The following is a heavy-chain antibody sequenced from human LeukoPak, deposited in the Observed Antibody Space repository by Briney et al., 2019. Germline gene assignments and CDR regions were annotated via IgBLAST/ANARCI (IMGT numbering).Heavy chain of an antibody. J-gene: IGHJ5*02. D-gene: IGHD3-10*01. CDR3: ARDDYFGSGSYREGGYNWLDP. CDR1: GFTFDDYG. CDR2: INWNGGST. V-gene: IGHV3-20*04. Sequence: PGGSLRLSCAASGFTFDDYGMSWVRQAPGKGLEWVSGINWNGGSTGYADSVKGRFTISRDNAKNSLYLQMNSLRAEDTAVYYCARDDYFGSGSYREGGYNWLDPWGQGTLVTVSS.